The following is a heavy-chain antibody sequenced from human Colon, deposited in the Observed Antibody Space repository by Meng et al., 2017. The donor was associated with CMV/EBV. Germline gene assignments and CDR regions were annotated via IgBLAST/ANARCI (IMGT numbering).Heavy chain of an antibody. V-gene: IGHV4-4*07. J-gene: IGHJ4*02. Sequence: HLAEPGPSLGKPFGPPSPPLPRSGGTIKYFCRGLIRPAPREGLEWLGRISTNRNTDYNPSLNSRATIWLDTSNNQFSLKLTSVTAADTAVYYCVRGGYSGTQTGGVQEYWGQGTLVTVSS. CDR3: VRGGYSGTQTGGVQEY. CDR1: GGTIKYFC. D-gene: IGHD5-12*01. CDR2: ISTNRNT.